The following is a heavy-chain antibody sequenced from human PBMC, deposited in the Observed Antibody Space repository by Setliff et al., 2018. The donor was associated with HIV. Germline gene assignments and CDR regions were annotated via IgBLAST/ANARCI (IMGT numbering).Heavy chain of an antibody. D-gene: IGHD3-22*01. CDR1: GHTLTELS. CDR3: ATIRAYYYDSSGQEYFQY. J-gene: IGHJ1*01. Sequence: GASVKVSCKVSGHTLTELSMHWVRQAPGKGLEWMGGFDPEDGETVYAQKLQGRVTMTEDTSTDTAYMELSSLRSEDTAMYYCATIRAYYYDSSGQEYFQYWGHGTLVTVSS. V-gene: IGHV1-24*01. CDR2: FDPEDGET.